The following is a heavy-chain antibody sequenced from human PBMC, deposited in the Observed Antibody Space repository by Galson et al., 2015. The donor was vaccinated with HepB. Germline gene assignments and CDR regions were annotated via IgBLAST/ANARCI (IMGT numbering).Heavy chain of an antibody. CDR3: ARDHLQSYYRSGSYYTH. J-gene: IGHJ1*01. CDR2: VSYDGTNK. D-gene: IGHD3-10*01. Sequence: SLRLSCAASGFTFSNFAMHWVRQAPGKGPEWVAVVSYDGTNKYYADSVKGRFTISRDNSKSTLDLQMDSLRGGDTAVYYCARDHLQSYYRSGSYYTHWGQGSLVTVSS. V-gene: IGHV3-30-3*01. CDR1: GFTFSNFA.